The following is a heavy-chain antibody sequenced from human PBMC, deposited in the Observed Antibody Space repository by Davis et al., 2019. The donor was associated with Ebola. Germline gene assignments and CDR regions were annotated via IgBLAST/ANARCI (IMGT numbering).Heavy chain of an antibody. D-gene: IGHD1-26*01. CDR3: ARGGYSGSYLNFDY. CDR1: GGSFSGYY. CDR2: INHSGST. V-gene: IGHV4-34*01. Sequence: SETLSLTCAVYGGSFSGYYWSWIRQPPGKGLEWIGEINHSGSTNYNPSLKSRVTISVDTSKNQFSLKLSSVTAVDTAVYYCARGGYSGSYLNFDYWGQGTLVTVSS. J-gene: IGHJ4*02.